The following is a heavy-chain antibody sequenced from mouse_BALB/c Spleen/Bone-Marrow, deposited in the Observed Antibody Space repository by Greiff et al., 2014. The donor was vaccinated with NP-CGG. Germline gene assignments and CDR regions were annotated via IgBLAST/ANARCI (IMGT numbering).Heavy chain of an antibody. CDR1: GYSFSRYW. D-gene: IGHD2-1*01. CDR3: ARNYGNYVWFAN. V-gene: IGHV1-9*01. J-gene: IGHJ3*01. Sequence: QVQLQQSGAELMKPGASVKISCKVTGYSFSRYWLEWVKQRLGHGLVWIGEFLPGSGSTNYNEKFKGKATFTADTSSNTAYMQLSSLTSEDSAVYYCARNYGNYVWFANWGQGTLVTVSA. CDR2: FLPGSGST.